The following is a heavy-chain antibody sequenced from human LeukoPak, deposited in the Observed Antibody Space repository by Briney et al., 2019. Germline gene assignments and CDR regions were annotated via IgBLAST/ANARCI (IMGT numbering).Heavy chain of an antibody. D-gene: IGHD2-2*01. CDR3: AREGGTVVIGRFDY. CDR2: IQTDGRDK. Sequence: GGSLRLSCAASGIDFRASGMHWVRQAPGMGLEWVTFIQTDGRDKYYAASVAGRFTISRDNSKNTVYLNMNNLRPDDTALYYGAREGGTVVIGRFDYGAQETWVTVP. CDR1: GIDFRASG. J-gene: IGHJ4*02. V-gene: IGHV3-30*02.